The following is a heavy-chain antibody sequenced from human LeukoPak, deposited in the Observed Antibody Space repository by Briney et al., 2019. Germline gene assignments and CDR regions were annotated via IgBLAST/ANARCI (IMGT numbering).Heavy chain of an antibody. CDR2: ISAYNGNT. J-gene: IGHJ4*02. Sequence: ASVKVSCKASGYTFTSYGISWVRQAPGQGLEWMGWISAYNGNTNYAQKLQGRVTMTTGTSTSTAYMELRSLRSDDTAVYYCARVGPVAGTGLAGERYWGQGTLVTVSS. CDR1: GYTFTSYG. D-gene: IGHD6-19*01. V-gene: IGHV1-18*01. CDR3: ARVGPVAGTGLAGERY.